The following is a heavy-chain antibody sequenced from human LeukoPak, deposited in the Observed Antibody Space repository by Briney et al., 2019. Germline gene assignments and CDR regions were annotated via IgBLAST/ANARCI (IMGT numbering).Heavy chain of an antibody. CDR1: GGSISSSSYY. V-gene: IGHV4-39*07. CDR3: ARDTQDESPGYYFDY. J-gene: IGHJ4*02. CDR2: IYYSGST. D-gene: IGHD2-15*01. Sequence: SETLSLTCTVSGGSISSSSYYWGWIRQPPGKGLEWIGSIYYSGSTYYNPSLKSRVTISVDTSENQFSLKLSSVTAADTAVYYCARDTQDESPGYYFDYWGQGTLVTVSS.